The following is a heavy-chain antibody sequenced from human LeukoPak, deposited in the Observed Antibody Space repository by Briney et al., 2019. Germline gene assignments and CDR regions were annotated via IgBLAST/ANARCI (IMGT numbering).Heavy chain of an antibody. V-gene: IGHV3-23*01. Sequence: GGSQRLSCAASGFTFSSYGMSWARQAPGKGLEWVSAISGSGGSTYYATFEKGRFTIARDNSKNTLYLQMSSLRAEDTAVYYCAKGNVHLRGYSYCLDYWGQGTLVTVSS. J-gene: IGHJ4*02. D-gene: IGHD5-18*01. CDR3: AKGNVHLRGYSYCLDY. CDR1: GFTFSSYG. CDR2: ISGSGGST.